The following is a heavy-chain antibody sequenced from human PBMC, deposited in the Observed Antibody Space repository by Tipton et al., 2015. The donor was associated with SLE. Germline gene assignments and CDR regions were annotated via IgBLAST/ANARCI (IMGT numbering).Heavy chain of an antibody. V-gene: IGHV4-34*01. J-gene: IGHJ4*02. Sequence: TLSLTCAVYGGSFSGYYWSWIRQPPGKGLEWIGEINHSGSTNYNPSLKSRVTISADTSKNQFSLKLTSVTAADTAVYYCARETGGNSVDYWGQGTLVTVSS. CDR1: GGSFSGYY. CDR2: INHSGST. D-gene: IGHD4-23*01. CDR3: ARETGGNSVDY.